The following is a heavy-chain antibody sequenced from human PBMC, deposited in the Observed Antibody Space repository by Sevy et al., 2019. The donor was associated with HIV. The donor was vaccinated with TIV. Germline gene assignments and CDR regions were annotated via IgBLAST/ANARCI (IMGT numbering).Heavy chain of an antibody. Sequence: GESLRLSCAASGFTFSTYSMNWVRQAPGKGLEWVSYISSSSRTIFYAASVKGRFTISRDNAKKSLYLRMDSLTAEDTAVYYCARDEQTYGDYDYFDYWGQGTLVTVSS. D-gene: IGHD4-17*01. CDR1: GFTFSTYS. V-gene: IGHV3-48*01. J-gene: IGHJ4*02. CDR3: ARDEQTYGDYDYFDY. CDR2: ISSSSRTI.